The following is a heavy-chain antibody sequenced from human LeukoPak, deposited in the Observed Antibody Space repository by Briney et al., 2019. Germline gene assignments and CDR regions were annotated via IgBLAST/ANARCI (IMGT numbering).Heavy chain of an antibody. CDR2: INYSGST. J-gene: IGHJ5*02. V-gene: IGHV4-34*01. CDR3: ARTGGSGWFDP. D-gene: IGHD3-10*01. CDR1: GGSFSGYY. Sequence: SETLSLTCAVYGGSFSGYYWSWIRQPPGKGLEWIGEINYSGSTNYNPSLKSRVTISVDTSKNQFSLKLSSVTAADTAVYYCARTGGSGWFDPWGQGTLVTVSS.